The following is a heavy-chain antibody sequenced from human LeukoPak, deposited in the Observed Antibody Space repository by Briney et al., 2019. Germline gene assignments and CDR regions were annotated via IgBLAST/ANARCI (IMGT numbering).Heavy chain of an antibody. CDR1: GFTFNYSW. CDR2: VKQRGSEK. CDR3: ARVGIDYLASYHFDH. Sequence: GGSLRLSCAASGFTFNYSWMSWVRQAPGKGLEWVANVKQRGSEKSYVDSVKGRFSISRDNTKNSVFLQMNSLRAEDTAVYYCARVGIDYLASYHFDHWGRGTLVTVSS. J-gene: IGHJ4*02. D-gene: IGHD2/OR15-2a*01. V-gene: IGHV3-7*01.